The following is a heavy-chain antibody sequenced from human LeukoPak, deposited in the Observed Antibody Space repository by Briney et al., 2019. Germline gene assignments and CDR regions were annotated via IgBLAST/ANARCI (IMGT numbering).Heavy chain of an antibody. D-gene: IGHD6-13*01. CDR3: AKDRTAFIAELDY. CDR2: ISCDGSNK. CDR1: GFTFSSYG. V-gene: IGHV3-30*18. Sequence: PGRSLRLSCAASGFTFSSYGMHWVRQAPGKGLEWVAVISCDGSNKYYADSVKGRFTISRDNSKNTLYLQMNSLRAEDTAVYYCAKDRTAFIAELDYWGQGTLVTVSS. J-gene: IGHJ4*02.